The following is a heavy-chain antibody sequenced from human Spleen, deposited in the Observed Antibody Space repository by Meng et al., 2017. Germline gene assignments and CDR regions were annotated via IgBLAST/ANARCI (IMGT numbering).Heavy chain of an antibody. CDR3: ARDTEQWHVYYYYGMDV. J-gene: IGHJ6*02. V-gene: IGHV3-33*01. D-gene: IGHD6-19*01. CDR2: IWYDGSNK. Sequence: GESLKISCAASGFTFSSYGMHWVRQAPGKGLEWVAVIWYDGSNKYYADSVKGRFTISRDNSKNTLYLQMNSLRAEDTAVYYCARDTEQWHVYYYYGMDVWGQGTTVTGSS. CDR1: GFTFSSYG.